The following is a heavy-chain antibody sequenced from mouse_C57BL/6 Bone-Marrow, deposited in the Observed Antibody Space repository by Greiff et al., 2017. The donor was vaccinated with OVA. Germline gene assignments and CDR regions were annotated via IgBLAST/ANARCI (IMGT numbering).Heavy chain of an antibody. CDR3: DKLGRGYIDV. CDR1: GYTFTSYW. J-gene: IGHJ1*03. Sequence: VQLQPPWAELVKPGASVKLSCKASGYTFTSYWIHWVKQRPGRGLEWIGRIYPNSGGTKYNEKFKSKATLTVDKPSSTAYMQLSSLRSEDSAGDYCDKLGRGYIDVWGTGTTVTVSA. V-gene: IGHV1-72*01. D-gene: IGHD4-1*01. CDR2: IYPNSGGT.